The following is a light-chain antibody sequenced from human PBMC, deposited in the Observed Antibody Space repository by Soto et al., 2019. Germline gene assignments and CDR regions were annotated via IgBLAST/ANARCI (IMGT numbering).Light chain of an antibody. CDR1: SGHSSYI. CDR2: LEGSGNY. CDR3: DTWASNTNEGV. Sequence: QPVLTQSSSASASLGSSVKLTCTLSSGHSSYIIAWHQQQPAKAPRYLMKLEGSGNYNKGSGVPDRFSGSSSAADRYLNIPNLQFDDEDDYYCDTWASNTNEGVFGGGTKPTAL. J-gene: IGLJ3*02. V-gene: IGLV4-60*02.